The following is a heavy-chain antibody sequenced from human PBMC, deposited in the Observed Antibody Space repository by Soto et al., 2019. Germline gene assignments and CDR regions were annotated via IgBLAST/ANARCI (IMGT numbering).Heavy chain of an antibody. Sequence: PGGSLRLSCAASGFSFNTYGMNWVRQAPGRGLERVALIWYHGAYEYYADSVKGRFTISRDNSRNTLYLQMNSLKAEDTAVYYCARTRRGETAIITDGLDLWGQGTQVTVSS. CDR3: ARTRRGETAIITDGLDL. D-gene: IGHD5-18*01. V-gene: IGHV3-33*01. CDR2: IWYHGAYE. J-gene: IGHJ5*02. CDR1: GFSFNTYG.